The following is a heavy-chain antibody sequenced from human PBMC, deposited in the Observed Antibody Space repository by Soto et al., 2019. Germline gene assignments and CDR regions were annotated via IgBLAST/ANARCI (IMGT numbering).Heavy chain of an antibody. J-gene: IGHJ4*02. CDR3: ARPPLGGWYVLN. CDR2: IYWNDDK. D-gene: IGHD6-19*01. Sequence: QSGPTLVNPTQTLTLTCTFSGFSLSTSGVGVGWIRQPPGKALEWLALIYWNDDKRYSPSLKSRLTITKDTSKNQVVLTMTNMDPVDTATYYCARPPLGGWYVLNWGQGTLVTVSS. V-gene: IGHV2-5*01. CDR1: GFSLSTSGVG.